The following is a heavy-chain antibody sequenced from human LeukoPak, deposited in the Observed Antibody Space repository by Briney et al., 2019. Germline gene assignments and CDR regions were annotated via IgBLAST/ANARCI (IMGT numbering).Heavy chain of an antibody. J-gene: IGHJ6*04. Sequence: PGGPLRLSCAASGFTFSSYGMHWVRQAPGKGLEWVAVISYDGSNKYYADSVKGRFTISRDNSKNTLYLQMNSLRAEDTAVYYCAKEARIPRFLEWFHSPNGMDVWGKGTTVPVPS. D-gene: IGHD3-3*01. CDR1: GFTFSSYG. V-gene: IGHV3-30*18. CDR2: ISYDGSNK. CDR3: AKEARIPRFLEWFHSPNGMDV.